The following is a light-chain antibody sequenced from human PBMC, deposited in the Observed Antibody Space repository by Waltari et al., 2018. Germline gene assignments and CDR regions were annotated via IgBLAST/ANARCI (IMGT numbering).Light chain of an antibody. V-gene: IGKV1-5*03. J-gene: IGKJ4*02. CDR3: QQYKTYPRT. CDR1: QSISMW. Sequence: DILMTPSPSTPSASVGDSVTITCRTSQSISMWLAWYQQKPGGAPKFLIYLPSTLKSGVPSRFSGMRSGTEFTLTIGGRKPDDLASYYCQQYKTYPRTFGEGTRVEVK. CDR2: LPS.